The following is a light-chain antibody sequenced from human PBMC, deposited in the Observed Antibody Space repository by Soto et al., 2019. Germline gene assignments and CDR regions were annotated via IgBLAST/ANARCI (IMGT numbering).Light chain of an antibody. CDR1: QTVSSNY. Sequence: IVMTQSPATLSVSPVERATLSCSSSQTVSSNYLAWCQQRPGQAPRLLIYGASTRAAGIPDRFSGSGSGTDFTLTITRLEPEDSAVYFCQQYTGPPTTCGQGTRREIK. J-gene: IGKJ5*01. CDR2: GAS. CDR3: QQYTGPPTT. V-gene: IGKV3-20*01.